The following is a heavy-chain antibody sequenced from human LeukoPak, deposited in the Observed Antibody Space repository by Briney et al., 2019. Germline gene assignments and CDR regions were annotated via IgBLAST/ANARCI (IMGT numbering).Heavy chain of an antibody. CDR1: GFTFSNYW. D-gene: IGHD4-17*01. CDR2: IKQDGSEK. Sequence: GGSLRLSCAASGFTFSNYWMSWVRQAPGKGLEWVANIKQDGSEKYYVDSVKGRFTISRDNAQNSLYLQMNSLRAEDTAVYYCARDFYGDYALSAFDIWGQGTMVTVSS. J-gene: IGHJ3*02. CDR3: ARDFYGDYALSAFDI. V-gene: IGHV3-7*01.